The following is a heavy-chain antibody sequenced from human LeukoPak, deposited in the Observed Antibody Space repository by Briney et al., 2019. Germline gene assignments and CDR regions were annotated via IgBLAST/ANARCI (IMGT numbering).Heavy chain of an antibody. J-gene: IGHJ4*02. D-gene: IGHD6-6*01. Sequence: GSSVKVSFKASGGTFSSCAISLVRKAPGQGLEWMGRIIPILGIANYAQKFQGRVTITAEKSTSTAYMELSSLRSEDTAVYYCARVGSSSSTHYFDYWGQGTLVTVSS. CDR2: IIPILGIA. V-gene: IGHV1-69*04. CDR3: ARVGSSSSTHYFDY. CDR1: GGTFSSCA.